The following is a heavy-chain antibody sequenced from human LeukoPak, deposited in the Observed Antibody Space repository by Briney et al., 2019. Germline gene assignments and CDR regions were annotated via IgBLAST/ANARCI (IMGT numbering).Heavy chain of an antibody. CDR3: ARGPRGYDSYYMDV. V-gene: IGHV1-8*02. J-gene: IGHJ6*03. CDR1: GYTFTSYD. D-gene: IGHD5-12*01. Sequence: GASVKVSCKASGYTFTSYDINWVRQATGQGLEWMGWMNPNSGNTGYAQKFQGRVTITRNTSISTASMELSSPRSEDTAVYYCARGPRGYDSYYMDVWGKGTTVTVSS. CDR2: MNPNSGNT.